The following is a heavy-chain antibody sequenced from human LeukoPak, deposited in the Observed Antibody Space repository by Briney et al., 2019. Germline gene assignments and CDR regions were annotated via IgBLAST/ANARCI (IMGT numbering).Heavy chain of an antibody. CDR2: INHRGNT. D-gene: IGHD1-26*01. CDR1: GGSFSGNF. Sequence: PSETLSLTCAVYGGSFSGNFWSWVRQPPGKGLQWIGEINHRGNTNYNPALKSRVTISVDTSKSQFSLMLSSVTAADTAVYYCARIPESVGINYFDSWGQGTLVTVSS. V-gene: IGHV4-34*01. J-gene: IGHJ4*02. CDR3: ARIPESVGINYFDS.